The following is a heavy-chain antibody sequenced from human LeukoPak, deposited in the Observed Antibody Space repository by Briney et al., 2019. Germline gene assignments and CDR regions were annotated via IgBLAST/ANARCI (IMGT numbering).Heavy chain of an antibody. J-gene: IGHJ6*03. CDR1: GYTFTSYG. Sequence: ASVTVSCKASGYTFTSYGISWVRQAPGQGLEWMGWISAYNGNTNYAQKLQGRVTMTTDTSTSTAYMELRSLRSDDTAVYYCAREYGDYYYYYMDVWGKGTAVTVSS. CDR3: AREYGDYYYYYMDV. V-gene: IGHV1-18*01. CDR2: ISAYNGNT. D-gene: IGHD4-17*01.